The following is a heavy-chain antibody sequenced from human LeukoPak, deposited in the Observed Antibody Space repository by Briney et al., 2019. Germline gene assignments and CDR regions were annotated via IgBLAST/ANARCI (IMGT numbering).Heavy chain of an antibody. Sequence: GGSLRLSCAASGFTFSSYSMNWVRQAPGKGLEWVTAISTDGSYKYHGDSVKGRFTISRDNPMNTLYLQMNGLRPDDTAVYYCARSLIPGRWYFDLWGRGTLVTVSS. CDR3: ARSLIPGRWYFDL. J-gene: IGHJ2*01. V-gene: IGHV3-30*03. CDR2: ISTDGSYK. D-gene: IGHD3-16*01. CDR1: GFTFSSYS.